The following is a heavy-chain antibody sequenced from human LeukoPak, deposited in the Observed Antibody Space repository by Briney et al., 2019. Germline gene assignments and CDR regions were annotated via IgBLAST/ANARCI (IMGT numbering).Heavy chain of an antibody. CDR2: IYWDDYE. CDR1: GFSLRTAGVG. CDR3: ARRGRSGHYYFDY. D-gene: IGHD6-19*01. J-gene: IGHJ4*02. Sequence: SGPTLVKPTQTLTLTFTFSGFSLRTAGVGVGWIRQPPGQTLEWLALIYWDDYERYSPSLKNRLAITKDSSKNQVVLIIDNMDPVDTATYYCARRGRSGHYYFDYWGQGTLVTVSS. V-gene: IGHV2-5*02.